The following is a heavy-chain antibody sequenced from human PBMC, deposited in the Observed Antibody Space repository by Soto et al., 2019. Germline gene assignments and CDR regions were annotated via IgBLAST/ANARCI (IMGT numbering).Heavy chain of an antibody. D-gene: IGHD3-3*01. J-gene: IGHJ3*02. CDR1: GDTLTSYD. V-gene: IGHV1-8*01. CDR2: MNPNSGNT. Sequence: ASAKLSCKDCGDTLTSYDRKWVRQDTKQRLEWMGWMNPNSGNTGYAQKFQGRVTMTRNTSISTAYMELSSLRSEDTAVYYCARVLKYDFWSGYFKPAHDAFDIWGQGTMVTV. CDR3: ARVLKYDFWSGYFKPAHDAFDI.